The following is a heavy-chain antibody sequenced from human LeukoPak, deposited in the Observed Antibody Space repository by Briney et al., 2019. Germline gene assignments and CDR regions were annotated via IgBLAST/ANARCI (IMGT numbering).Heavy chain of an antibody. J-gene: IGHJ6*03. D-gene: IGHD3-16*01. V-gene: IGHV1-8*01. CDR1: GYTFTTYN. Sequence: GASVKVSCKASGYTFTTYNINWVRQTTGQGLEWMGWMNPNTGNTGYAQKFQGRVTMTRDTSISAAYMDLSSLRSEDTAVCYCARGFWGVDYHYLDVWGKGTTVIVSS. CDR3: ARGFWGVDYHYLDV. CDR2: MNPNTGNT.